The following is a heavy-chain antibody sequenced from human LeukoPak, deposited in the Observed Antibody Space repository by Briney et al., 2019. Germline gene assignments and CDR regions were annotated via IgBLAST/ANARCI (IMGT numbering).Heavy chain of an antibody. Sequence: ASVKVSCKASGYSFTGYYMNWVRQAPGQGLEWMGWINPNSGGTNYAQKFQGRVTMTRDTSISTAYMELSRLGSDDTAVYYCARDPPYYYGSGSYPTNWFDPWGQGTLVTVSS. CDR1: GYSFTGYY. CDR3: ARDPPYYYGSGSYPTNWFDP. D-gene: IGHD3-10*01. J-gene: IGHJ5*02. CDR2: INPNSGGT. V-gene: IGHV1-2*02.